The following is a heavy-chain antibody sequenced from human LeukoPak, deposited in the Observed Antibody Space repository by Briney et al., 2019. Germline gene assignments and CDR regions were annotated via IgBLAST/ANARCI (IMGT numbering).Heavy chain of an antibody. D-gene: IGHD1-26*01. J-gene: IGHJ3*02. Sequence: PGGSLRPSCAAPGFTFRSYWRHGGRQVPGKGLVWVSRINSDGSTTTNADSVKGRFTISRDNAKNTLSLQMKGLRAEDTAVYYCVSGSYGAFDIWGQGKMVTVSS. V-gene: IGHV3-74*01. CDR2: INSDGSTT. CDR1: GFTFRSYW. CDR3: VSGSYGAFDI.